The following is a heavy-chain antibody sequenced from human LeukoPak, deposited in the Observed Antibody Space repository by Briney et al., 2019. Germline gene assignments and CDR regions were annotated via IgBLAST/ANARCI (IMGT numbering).Heavy chain of an antibody. J-gene: IGHJ6*02. V-gene: IGHV3-30*04. D-gene: IGHD4/OR15-4a*01. Sequence: PGRSLRLSCATSGFTFSRYAMQWVRQAPGKGLEWVAVISSDGNLIFYADPVKGRFTISRDNSKNTVYLQMNSLRAEDTAVFYCAREEYDYALGALDVWGQRTTVSVSS. CDR2: ISSDGNLI. CDR3: AREEYDYALGALDV. CDR1: GFTFSRYA.